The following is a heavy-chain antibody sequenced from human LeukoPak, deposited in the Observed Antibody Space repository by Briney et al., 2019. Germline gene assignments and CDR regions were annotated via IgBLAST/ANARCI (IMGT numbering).Heavy chain of an antibody. V-gene: IGHV3-74*01. D-gene: IGHD6-13*01. CDR3: ARDLMGIAYRGAFYY. CDR1: GFTFSSYW. CDR2: INSDGSST. Sequence: GGSLRLSCAASGFTFSSYWMHWVRQAPGKGLVWVSRINSDGSSTSYADSVKDRFTISRDNAKNSLYLQMNSLRAEDTAVYYCARDLMGIAYRGAFYYWGQGTLVTVSS. J-gene: IGHJ4*02.